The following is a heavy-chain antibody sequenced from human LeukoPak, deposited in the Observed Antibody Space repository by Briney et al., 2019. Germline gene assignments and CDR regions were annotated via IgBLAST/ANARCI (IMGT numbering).Heavy chain of an antibody. J-gene: IGHJ4*02. CDR3: ARNYYDSSGYYYYYFDY. D-gene: IGHD3-22*01. CDR1: GGSISSYY. Sequence: SETLSLTCTVSGGSISSYYWSWIRQPPGKGLEWLGYIYYSGSTNYNPSLKSRVAISVDTSKNQFSLKLSSVTAADTAVYYCARNYYDSSGYYYYYFDYWGQGTLVTVSS. V-gene: IGHV4-59*01. CDR2: IYYSGST.